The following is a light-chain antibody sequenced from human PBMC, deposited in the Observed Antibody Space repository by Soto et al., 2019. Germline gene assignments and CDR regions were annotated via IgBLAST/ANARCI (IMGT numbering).Light chain of an antibody. CDR3: QQFKHSPLT. CDR2: SAS. CDR1: QDIGTA. J-gene: IGKJ4*01. V-gene: IGKV1D-13*01. Sequence: IQLTQSPSSLSASVGDRVTIACRTGQDIGTALAWYRQKPGRAPELLIYSASTLHTGVSSRFAGGGSAKDFTLTISILQPEDFADYFCQQFKHSPLTFGGGPNVQI.